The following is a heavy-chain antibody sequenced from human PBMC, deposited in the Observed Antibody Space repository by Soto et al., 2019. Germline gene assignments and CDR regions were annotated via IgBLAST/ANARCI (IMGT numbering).Heavy chain of an antibody. J-gene: IGHJ5*02. Sequence: QVQLQESGPGLVKPSETLSLTCTVSGGSIRSYYWSWIRQPPGKGLEWIGSIYYSGSTNYKPSLKSRVTLSVDTAQTQFSLKLNSVTAADTAVYYCASQGGWFDPWGQGTLVTVSS. CDR3: ASQGGWFDP. CDR1: GGSIRSYY. D-gene: IGHD1-26*01. V-gene: IGHV4-59*08. CDR2: IYYSGST.